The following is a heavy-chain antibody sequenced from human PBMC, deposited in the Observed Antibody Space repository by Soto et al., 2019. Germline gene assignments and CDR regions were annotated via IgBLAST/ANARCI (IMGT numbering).Heavy chain of an antibody. CDR1: GGTFSSYT. Sequence: QVQLVQSGAEVKKPGSSVKVSCKASGGTFSSYTISWVRQAPGQGLEWMGRIIPILGIANYAQKFQGRVTITADKSTSTAYRELSSLRSEDTAVYYCATDYVVPAAMLYCYGMDVWGQGTTVTVSS. J-gene: IGHJ6*02. V-gene: IGHV1-69*02. CDR3: ATDYVVPAAMLYCYGMDV. D-gene: IGHD2-2*01. CDR2: IIPILGIA.